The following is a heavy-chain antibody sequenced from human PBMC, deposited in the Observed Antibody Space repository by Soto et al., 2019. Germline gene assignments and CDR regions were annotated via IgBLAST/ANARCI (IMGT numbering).Heavy chain of an antibody. CDR1: GFTISSYA. V-gene: IGHV3-23*01. CDR2: ISRSGGST. J-gene: IGHJ4*02. D-gene: IGHD5-12*01. CDR3: GKGSRRGYSGYDYRFDY. Sequence: EVQLLESGGGLVQPGGSLRLSCAASGFTISSYAMSWVRQAPGKGREWVLGISRSGGSTYYADAVKGRFTISRDNSKYSLYLQMNSLRAEDTAVYYCGKGSRRGYSGYDYRFDYWGQGTLVTVSS.